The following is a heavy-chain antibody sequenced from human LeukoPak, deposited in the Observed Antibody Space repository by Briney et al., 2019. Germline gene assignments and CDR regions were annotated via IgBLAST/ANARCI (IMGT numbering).Heavy chain of an antibody. V-gene: IGHV1-18*01. J-gene: IGHJ6*03. CDR3: ARGGLRVMVYRLYYMDV. D-gene: IGHD2-8*01. CDR1: GYTFTSYG. Sequence: GASVKVSCKTSGYTFTSYGLTWVRQAPGQGLEWVGWLSPYSGNTNYAQKVQGRVIMTTDTSTSTAYMELRSLRSDDTAVYYCARGGLRVMVYRLYYMDVWGKGTTVTVSS. CDR2: LSPYSGNT.